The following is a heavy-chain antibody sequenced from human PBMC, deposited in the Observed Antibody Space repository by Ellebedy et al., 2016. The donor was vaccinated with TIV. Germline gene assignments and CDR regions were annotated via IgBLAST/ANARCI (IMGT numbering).Heavy chain of an antibody. D-gene: IGHD6-19*01. CDR1: GGSISRNY. Sequence: MPGGSLRLSCTVSGGSISRNYWSWIRQPPGKGLEWIGYIYYSGSTNSNPSLKSRVTISVDTSKNQFALKLSSVTAADTAVYYCAKGRGIAVDWGQGTLVTVSS. CDR3: AKGRGIAVD. CDR2: IYYSGST. J-gene: IGHJ4*02. V-gene: IGHV4-59*01.